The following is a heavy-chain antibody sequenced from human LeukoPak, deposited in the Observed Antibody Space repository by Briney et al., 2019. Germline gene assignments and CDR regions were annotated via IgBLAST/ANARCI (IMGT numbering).Heavy chain of an antibody. CDR2: FYYSGST. V-gene: IGHV4-59*01. Sequence: SETLSLTCTVSGGSISSYYWSWLRQPPGKGLEWIGYFYYSGSTNYNPSLKSRVTISGDTSKNQLSLRLSSVTAAGTAVYYCARDRMAGDYWGQGTLVTVSS. CDR3: ARDRMAGDY. J-gene: IGHJ4*02. CDR1: GGSISSYY. D-gene: IGHD5-24*01.